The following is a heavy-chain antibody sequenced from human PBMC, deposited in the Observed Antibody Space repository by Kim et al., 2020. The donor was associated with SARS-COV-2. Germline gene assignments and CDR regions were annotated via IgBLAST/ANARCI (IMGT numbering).Heavy chain of an antibody. J-gene: IGHJ5*02. V-gene: IGHV4-59*13. CDR3: ARGGEGGWGSSWYVSNWFDP. Sequence: SETLSLTCTVSGGSISSYYWSWIRQPPGKGLEWIGYIYYSGSTNYNPSLKSRVTISVDTSKNQFSLKLSSVTAADTAVYYCARGGEGGWGSSWYVSNWFDPWGQGTLVTVSS. CDR2: IYYSGST. CDR1: GGSISSYY. D-gene: IGHD6-13*01.